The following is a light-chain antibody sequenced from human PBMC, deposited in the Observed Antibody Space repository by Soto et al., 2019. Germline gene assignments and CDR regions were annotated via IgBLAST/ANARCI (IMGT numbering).Light chain of an antibody. V-gene: IGLV2-11*01. CDR3: FLIAGSHTWV. CDR2: DVS. J-gene: IGLJ1*01. CDR1: SSDVGGYNF. Sequence: QSVLTQPRSVSGSPGQSVTISCTGTSSDVGGYNFVSWYQQHPGKAPKLMIYDVSKRPSGVPDRFSGSKSGNTASLTISGLPAEDEADYYRFLIAGSHTWVFGTGTKLTVL.